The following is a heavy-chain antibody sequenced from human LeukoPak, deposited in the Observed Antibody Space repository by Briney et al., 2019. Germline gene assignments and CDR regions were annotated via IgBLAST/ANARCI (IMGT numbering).Heavy chain of an antibody. CDR1: GFTFSSYS. D-gene: IGHD2-2*01. CDR3: AKLGGSSYYYYYMDV. J-gene: IGHJ6*03. CDR2: ISSSSSYI. V-gene: IGHV3-21*01. Sequence: GGSLRLSCAASGFTFSSYSMNWVRQAPGKGLEWVSSISSSSSYIYYADSVKGRFTISRDNAKNSLYLQMNSLRAEDTAVYYCAKLGGSSYYYYYMDVWGKGTTVTVSS.